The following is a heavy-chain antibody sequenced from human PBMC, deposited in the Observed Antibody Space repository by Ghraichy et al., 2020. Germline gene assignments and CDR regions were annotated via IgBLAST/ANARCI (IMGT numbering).Heavy chain of an antibody. J-gene: IGHJ5*02. CDR1: GFTFSSYA. CDR3: AKAPGIAVAGIWGWFDP. CDR2: ISGSGGST. V-gene: IGHV3-23*01. D-gene: IGHD6-19*01. Sequence: GGSLRLSCAASGFTFSSYAMSWVRQAPGKGLEWVSAISGSGGSTYYADSVKGRFTISRDNSKNTLYLQMNSLRAEDTAVYYCAKAPGIAVAGIWGWFDPWGQGTLVTVSS.